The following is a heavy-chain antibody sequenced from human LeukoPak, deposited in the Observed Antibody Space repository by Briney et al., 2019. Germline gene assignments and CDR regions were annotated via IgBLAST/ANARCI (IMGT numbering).Heavy chain of an antibody. V-gene: IGHV4-4*07. Sequence: KPSETLSLTCTVSGGSISSYYWSWIRQPAGKELEWIGRIHPSGSTDCNPSLRSRVTLSVDTSKNQFSLNLSSVTAADTAVYYCARTVVPDVMGAFDYWGQGTLVTVSS. CDR2: IHPSGST. CDR1: GGSISSYY. J-gene: IGHJ4*02. D-gene: IGHD2-2*01. CDR3: ARTVVPDVMGAFDY.